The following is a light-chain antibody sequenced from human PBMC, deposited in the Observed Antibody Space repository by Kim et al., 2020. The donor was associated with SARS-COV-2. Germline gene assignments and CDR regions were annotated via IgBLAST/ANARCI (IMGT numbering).Light chain of an antibody. CDR2: DVS. Sequence: GQSITISCTGTSSDVGSNNYVSWYQQHPGKAPKLMIYDVSNRPAGVSNRFSGSKSGNTASLAISWLQAEDEADYYCTSYRSDSTVVFSGGTQLTVL. CDR3: TSYRSDSTVV. J-gene: IGLJ3*02. V-gene: IGLV2-14*03. CDR1: SSDVGSNNY.